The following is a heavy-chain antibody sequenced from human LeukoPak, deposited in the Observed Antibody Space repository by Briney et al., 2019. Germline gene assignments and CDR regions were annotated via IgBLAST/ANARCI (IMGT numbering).Heavy chain of an antibody. Sequence: ASVKVSCKASGYTSTGYYMHWVRQAPGQGLEWMGWINPNSGGTNYAQKFQGRVTMTRDTSISTAYMELSRLRSDDTAVYYCARVHYDFWSGYSGRENWFDPWGQGTLVTVSS. CDR3: ARVHYDFWSGYSGRENWFDP. CDR2: INPNSGGT. V-gene: IGHV1-2*02. CDR1: GYTSTGYY. J-gene: IGHJ5*02. D-gene: IGHD3-3*01.